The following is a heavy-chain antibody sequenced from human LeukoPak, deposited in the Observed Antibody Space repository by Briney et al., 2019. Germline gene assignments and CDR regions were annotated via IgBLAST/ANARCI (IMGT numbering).Heavy chain of an antibody. J-gene: IGHJ6*03. D-gene: IGHD6-19*01. CDR2: INPSGGST. CDR1: GYTFTSYY. CDR3: ARDPGSSGYYYYYMDV. V-gene: IGHV1-46*01. Sequence: ASVKVSCKASGYTFTSYYMHWVRQAPGQGLEWMGIINPSGGSTSYAQKFQGRVTMTRDMSTSTVYMELSSLRSEDMAVYYCARDPGSSGYYYYYMDVWGKGTTVTVSS.